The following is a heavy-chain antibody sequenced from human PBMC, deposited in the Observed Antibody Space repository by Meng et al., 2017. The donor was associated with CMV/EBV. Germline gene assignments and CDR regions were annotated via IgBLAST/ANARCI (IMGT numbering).Heavy chain of an antibody. J-gene: IGHJ5*02. CDR2: INHSGST. Sequence: SETLSLTCAVYGGSFSGYYWSWIRQPPGKGLEWIGEINHSGSTNYNPSPKSRVTISVDTSKNQFSLKLSSVTAADTAVYYCARATTIVVVPAATVGWFDPWGQGTLVTVSS. CDR3: ARATTIVVVPAATVGWFDP. CDR1: GGSFSGYY. V-gene: IGHV4-34*01. D-gene: IGHD2-2*01.